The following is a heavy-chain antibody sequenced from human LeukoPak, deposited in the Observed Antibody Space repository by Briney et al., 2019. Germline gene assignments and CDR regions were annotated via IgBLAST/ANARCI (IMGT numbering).Heavy chain of an antibody. CDR3: ARLGCCTNGVCYRKHNRLDP. J-gene: IGHJ5*02. D-gene: IGHD2-8*01. V-gene: IGHV1-18*01. CDR2: ISGYNGYT. CDR1: GYTFISYG. Sequence: ASVKVSCKAFGYTFISYGVIWVRQAPGQGLEWMGWISGYNGYTNYAQNFQDRVTMTTDTSTNTAYMELRSLRSDDTAVYYCARLGCCTNGVCYRKHNRLDPWGQGTLVTVSP.